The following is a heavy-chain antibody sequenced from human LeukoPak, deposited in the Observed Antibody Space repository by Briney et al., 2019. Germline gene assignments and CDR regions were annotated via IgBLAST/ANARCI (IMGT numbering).Heavy chain of an antibody. CDR2: ISSSGSTI. V-gene: IGHV3-11*01. CDR1: GFTFSDYY. CDR3: ARDEGADFWSGYSYYYYGMDV. Sequence: PGGSLRLSCAASGFTFSDYYMSWIRQAPGKGLEWVSYISSSGSTIYYAGSVKGRFTISRDNAKNSLYLQMNSLRAEDTAVYYCARDEGADFWSGYSYYYYGMDVWGQGTTVTVSS. J-gene: IGHJ6*02. D-gene: IGHD3-3*01.